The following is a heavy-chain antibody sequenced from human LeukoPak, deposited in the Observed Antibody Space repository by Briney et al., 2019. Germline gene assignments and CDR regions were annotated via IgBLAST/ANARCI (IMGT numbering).Heavy chain of an antibody. J-gene: IGHJ4*02. CDR1: GGSISSYC. D-gene: IGHD1-14*01. V-gene: IGHV4-59*01. CDR3: ARGGNRFDY. Sequence: PSETLSLTCTVSGGSISSYCWSGTRQPPGMGVEWIGYIYNSGSTNYNPSLKSRLTISVDMSKNQFSLKLRSVTAADTAVYYCARGGNRFDYWGQGTLVTVSS. CDR2: IYNSGST.